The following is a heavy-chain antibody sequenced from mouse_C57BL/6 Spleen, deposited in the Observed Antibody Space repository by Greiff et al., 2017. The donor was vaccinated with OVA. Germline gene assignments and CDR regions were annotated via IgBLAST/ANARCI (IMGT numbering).Heavy chain of an antibody. CDR1: GYSFTGYY. D-gene: IGHD1-1*01. CDR2: INPSTGGT. CDR3: ARSLRTPFAY. J-gene: IGHJ3*01. V-gene: IGHV1-42*01. Sequence: EVKLQESGPELVKPGASVKISCKASGYSFTGYYMNWVKQSPEKSLEWIGEINPSTGGTTYNQKFKAKATLTVDKSSSTAYMQLKSLTSEDSAVYYCARSLRTPFAYWGQGTLVTVSA.